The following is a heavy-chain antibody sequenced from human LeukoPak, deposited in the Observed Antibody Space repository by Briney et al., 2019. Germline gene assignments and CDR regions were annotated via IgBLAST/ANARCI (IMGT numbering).Heavy chain of an antibody. Sequence: GGSLRPSCAASGFTFSSYWMHWVRQAPGKGPVWVSRINSDWSSTSYADSVKGRFTISRDNAKNTLYLQMNSLRAEDTAVYYCARDICSGGSCYYDYWGQGTLVTVSS. V-gene: IGHV3-74*01. J-gene: IGHJ4*02. CDR3: ARDICSGGSCYYDY. CDR2: INSDWSST. D-gene: IGHD2-15*01. CDR1: GFTFSSYW.